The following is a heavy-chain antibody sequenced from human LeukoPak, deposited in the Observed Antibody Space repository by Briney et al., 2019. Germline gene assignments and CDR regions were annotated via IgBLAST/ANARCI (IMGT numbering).Heavy chain of an antibody. CDR2: IRYDGSNK. CDR1: GFTFSSYG. D-gene: IGHD3-3*02. V-gene: IGHV3-30*02. Sequence: GGSLRLSCAASGFTFSSYGMHWVRQAPGKGLEWVAFIRYDGSNKYYAGSVKGRFTISRDNSKNTLYLQMNSLRAEDTAVYYCAKGQYLPAFLEWLLSFDYWGQGTLVTVSS. J-gene: IGHJ4*02. CDR3: AKGQYLPAFLEWLLSFDY.